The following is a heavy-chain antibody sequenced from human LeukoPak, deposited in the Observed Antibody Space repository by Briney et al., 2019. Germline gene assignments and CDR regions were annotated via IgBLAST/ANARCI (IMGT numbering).Heavy chain of an antibody. Sequence: GGSLRLSCAASGFTFSSYAMSWVRQAPGKGLEWVANIKQDGSEKYYVDSVKGRFTISRDNAKNSLYLQMNSLRAEDTAVYYCARGHRAWSYWGQGTLVTVSS. CDR3: ARGHRAWSY. J-gene: IGHJ4*02. V-gene: IGHV3-7*01. D-gene: IGHD3-3*01. CDR2: IKQDGSEK. CDR1: GFTFSSYA.